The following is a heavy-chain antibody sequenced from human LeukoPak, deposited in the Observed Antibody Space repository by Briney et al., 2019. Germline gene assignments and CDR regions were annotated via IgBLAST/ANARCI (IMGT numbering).Heavy chain of an antibody. V-gene: IGHV3-30-3*01. CDR3: AREYNSGWYGD. CDR2: ISFDEGNK. J-gene: IGHJ1*01. D-gene: IGHD6-19*01. Sequence: GGSLRLTCAASGFTFSSYNTHWVRQAPGKGLEWVSVISFDEGNKYYVDSVKGRYTISRDNSKKTLYLQMNSLRAEDTAVYYCAREYNSGWYGDWGQGTLVTVSS. CDR1: GFTFSSYN.